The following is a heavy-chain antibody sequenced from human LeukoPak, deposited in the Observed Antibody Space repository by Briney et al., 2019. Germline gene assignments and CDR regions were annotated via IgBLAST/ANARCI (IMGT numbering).Heavy chain of an antibody. Sequence: GGSLRLSCTASGFTFGDYAMNWVRQAPGKGLEWVSSISSSSSYIYYADSVKGRFTISRDNAKNSLYLQMNSLRAEDTAVYYCARDFGAAGSFDYWGQGTLVTVSS. J-gene: IGHJ4*02. V-gene: IGHV3-21*01. CDR1: GFTFGDYA. D-gene: IGHD6-13*01. CDR2: ISSSSSYI. CDR3: ARDFGAAGSFDY.